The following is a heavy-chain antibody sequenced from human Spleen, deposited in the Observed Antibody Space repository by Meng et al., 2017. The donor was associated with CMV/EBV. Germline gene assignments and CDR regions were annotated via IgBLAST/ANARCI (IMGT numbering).Heavy chain of an antibody. CDR3: ASKTGYSWFDP. CDR1: GYSFTGCY. D-gene: IGHD5-12*01. V-gene: IGHV1-2*02. Sequence: SKATGYSFTGCYIHWVRQGPGQGLEGMEWINPHSGRTDYAQKFQCRVTMTRDTSPSTVYMEMSRLRPDDTAVYFCASKTGYSWFDPWGQGTLVTVSS. CDR2: INPHSGRT. J-gene: IGHJ5*02.